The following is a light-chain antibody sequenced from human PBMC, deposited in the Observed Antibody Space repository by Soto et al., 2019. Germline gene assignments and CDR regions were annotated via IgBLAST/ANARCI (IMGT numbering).Light chain of an antibody. Sequence: DIQMTQSPSTLSASVGDRVTITCRASQSISSWLAWYQQKAGKAPKLLIYKASTLESGVPSRFSGSGSGTEFTLTISSLQPDDSATYYCQQYHSYWTFGQGTKVEI. CDR2: KAS. CDR1: QSISSW. V-gene: IGKV1-5*03. CDR3: QQYHSYWT. J-gene: IGKJ1*01.